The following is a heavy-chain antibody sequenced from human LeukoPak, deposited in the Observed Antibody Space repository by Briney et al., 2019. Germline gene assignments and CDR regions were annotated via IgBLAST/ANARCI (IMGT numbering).Heavy chain of an antibody. D-gene: IGHD2-2*02. V-gene: IGHV1-18*01. CDR3: ARDGYCSSTSCYKIYYYYGMDV. CDR2: ISAYNGNT. J-gene: IGHJ6*02. CDR1: GYTFTSYG. Sequence: ASVKVSCKASGYTFTSYGISWVRQAPGQGLEWMGWISAYNGNTNYAQKIQGRVTMTTDTSTSTAYMELRSLRSDDTAVYYCARDGYCSSTSCYKIYYYYGMDVWGQGTTVTVSS.